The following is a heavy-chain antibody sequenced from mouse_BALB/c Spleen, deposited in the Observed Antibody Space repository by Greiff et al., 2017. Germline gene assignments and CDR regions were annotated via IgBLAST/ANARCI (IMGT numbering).Heavy chain of an antibody. D-gene: IGHD2-4*01. CDR3: ASLSSTMITAYYFDY. J-gene: IGHJ2*01. CDR2: INPDSSTI. CDR1: GVDFSRSW. V-gene: IGHV4-1*02. Sequence: EASGVDFSRSWMSWVRQAPGKGLEWIGEINPDSSTINYTPSLKDKFIISRDNAKNTLYLQMSKVRSEDTALYYCASLSSTMITAYYFDYWGQGTTLTVSS.